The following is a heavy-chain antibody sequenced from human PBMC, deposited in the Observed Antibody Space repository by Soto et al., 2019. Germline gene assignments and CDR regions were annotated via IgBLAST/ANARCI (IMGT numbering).Heavy chain of an antibody. CDR3: ARAGYSSSYFDY. Sequence: QVQLQESGPGLVKPSQTLSLTCTVSGGSISSGGYYWSWIRQHPGKGLEWIGYIYYIGSTYYTPSLKSRVTISVDTSKNQFSLKLSSVAAADTAVYYCARAGYSSSYFDYWGQGTLVTVSS. D-gene: IGHD6-13*01. CDR1: GGSISSGGYY. J-gene: IGHJ4*02. V-gene: IGHV4-31*03. CDR2: IYYIGST.